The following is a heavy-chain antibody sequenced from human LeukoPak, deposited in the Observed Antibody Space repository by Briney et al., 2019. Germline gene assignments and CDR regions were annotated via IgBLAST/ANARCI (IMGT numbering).Heavy chain of an antibody. CDR2: INSDGSST. Sequence: GGSLRLSCAASGFTFSSYRLHWVRQAPGKGLVWVSHINSDGSSTGYADSVKGRLTISRDNAKNTLFLQMNSLRAEVTAVYYCARNPGMDVWGQGTTVTVSS. CDR1: GFTFSSYR. CDR3: ARNPGMDV. V-gene: IGHV3-74*01. J-gene: IGHJ6*02.